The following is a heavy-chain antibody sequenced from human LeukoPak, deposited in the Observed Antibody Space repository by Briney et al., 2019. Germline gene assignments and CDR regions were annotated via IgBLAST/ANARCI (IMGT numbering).Heavy chain of an antibody. D-gene: IGHD6-13*01. V-gene: IGHV4-34*01. CDR3: ARAHSSSWYLSYFDY. CDR1: GGSFSGYY. Sequence: SSETLSLTCAVYGGSFSGYYWSWIRQPPGKGLEWIGEINHSGSTNYNPSLKSRVTISVDTSKNQLSLKLSSVTAADTALYYCARAHSSSWYLSYFDYWGQGTLVTVSS. J-gene: IGHJ4*02. CDR2: INHSGST.